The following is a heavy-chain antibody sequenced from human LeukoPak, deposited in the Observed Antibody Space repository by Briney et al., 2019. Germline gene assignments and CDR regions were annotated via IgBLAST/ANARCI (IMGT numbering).Heavy chain of an antibody. CDR2: IYYSGST. J-gene: IGHJ4*02. D-gene: IGHD3-16*01. CDR1: GGSFSGYY. Sequence: TSETLSLTCAVYGGSFSGYYWSWIRQPPGKGLEWIGYIYYSGSTSYNPSLKSRVTISVDTSKKQFSLKLSSVTAADTAVYYCARELWGLRFDYWGQGTLVTVSS. V-gene: IGHV4-59*12. CDR3: ARELWGLRFDY.